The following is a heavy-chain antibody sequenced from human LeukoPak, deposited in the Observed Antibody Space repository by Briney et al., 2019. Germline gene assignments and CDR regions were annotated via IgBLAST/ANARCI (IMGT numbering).Heavy chain of an antibody. CDR2: INHSGST. CDR3: ARGVFGRYSSGWYGRVGFDY. CDR1: GGSFSGYY. D-gene: IGHD6-19*01. Sequence: SETLSLTCAVYGGSFSGYYWSWIRQPPVKGPEWIGEINHSGSTSYNPSLKSRVTISVDTSKNQFSLKLSTVTGADTAVYYCARGVFGRYSSGWYGRVGFDYWGQGTLVTVSS. J-gene: IGHJ4*02. V-gene: IGHV4-34*01.